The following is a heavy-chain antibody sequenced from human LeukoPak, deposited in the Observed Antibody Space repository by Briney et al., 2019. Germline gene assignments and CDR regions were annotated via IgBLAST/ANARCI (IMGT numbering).Heavy chain of an antibody. CDR3: ARYGHYCSGGSCYALGRWFDP. J-gene: IGHJ5*02. V-gene: IGHV1-69*04. CDR1: GGTFSSYA. Sequence: SVKVSCKASGGTFSSYAISWVRQAPGKGLEWMGRIIPILGIANYAQKFQGRVTITADKSTSTAYMELSSLRSEDTAVYYCARYGHYCSGGSCYALGRWFDPWGQGTLVTVSS. CDR2: IIPILGIA. D-gene: IGHD2-15*01.